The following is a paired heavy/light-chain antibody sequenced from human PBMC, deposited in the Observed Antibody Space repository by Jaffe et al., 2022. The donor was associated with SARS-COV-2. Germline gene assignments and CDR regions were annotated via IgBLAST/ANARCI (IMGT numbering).Light chain of an antibody. V-gene: IGLV1-51*01. Sequence: QSVLTQPPSVSAAPGQKVTISCSGSTSNIEINFVSWYQQLPGTAPKLLIYDNSERPSGIPDRFSGSKSGTSATLGITGLQTGDEADYYCATWDSSLSVVVIGGGTKLTVL. J-gene: IGLJ3*02. CDR1: TSNIEINF. CDR3: ATWDSSLSVVV. CDR2: DNS.
Heavy chain of an antibody. Sequence: QVQLQESGPGLVKPSETLPLTCTVSGGSTSSSSYHWGWIRQPPGKGLEWIGTIYYRGTTYYNPSLKSRVTISIDTSKNQVSLKVNSVTAADTAIYYCVRHPEKATVPYYFDHWGLGTPVTVSS. D-gene: IGHD5-18*01. CDR3: VRHPEKATVPYYFDH. CDR2: IYYRGTT. V-gene: IGHV4-39*01. CDR1: GGSTSSSSYH. J-gene: IGHJ4*02.